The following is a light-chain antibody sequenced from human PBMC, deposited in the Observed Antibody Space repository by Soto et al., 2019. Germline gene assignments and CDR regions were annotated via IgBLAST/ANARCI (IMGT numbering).Light chain of an antibody. Sequence: DIQMTQSPSSLSASVGDRVTIPCQACQGVSDHLNWYQQRPGKAPKLLIYDASNLHAGVPSRFRGSGSGTEFSFTINSLQPEDIATYYCQQYDDLPITFGQGTRLE. CDR2: DAS. J-gene: IGKJ5*01. CDR3: QQYDDLPIT. CDR1: QGVSDH. V-gene: IGKV1-33*01.